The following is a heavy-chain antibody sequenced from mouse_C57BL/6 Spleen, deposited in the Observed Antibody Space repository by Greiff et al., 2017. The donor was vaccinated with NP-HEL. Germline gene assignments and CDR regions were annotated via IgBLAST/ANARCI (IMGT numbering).Heavy chain of an antibody. CDR3: AREGYYGY. Sequence: EVKLQESGPGLVKPSQSLSLTCSVTGYSITSGYYWNWIRQFPGNKLEWMGYISYDGSNNYNPSLKNRISITRDTSKNQFFLKLNSVTTEDTATYYCAREGYYGYWGQGTLVTVSA. J-gene: IGHJ3*01. V-gene: IGHV3-6*01. D-gene: IGHD1-1*01. CDR2: ISYDGSN. CDR1: GYSITSGYY.